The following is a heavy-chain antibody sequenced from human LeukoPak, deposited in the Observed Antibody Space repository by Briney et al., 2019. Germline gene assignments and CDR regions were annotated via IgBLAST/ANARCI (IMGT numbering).Heavy chain of an antibody. V-gene: IGHV3-23*01. J-gene: IGHJ4*02. D-gene: IGHD3-22*01. CDR1: GFTFSSYA. CDR3: AKDFGPTYYYDSSGYYSALGFGY. Sequence: PGGSLRLSCAASGFTFSSYAMSWVRQAPGKGLEWVSAISGSGGSTYYADSVKGRFTISRDTSKNTLYLQMNSLRAEDTAVYDCAKDFGPTYYYDSSGYYSALGFGYWGQGTLVTVSS. CDR2: ISGSGGST.